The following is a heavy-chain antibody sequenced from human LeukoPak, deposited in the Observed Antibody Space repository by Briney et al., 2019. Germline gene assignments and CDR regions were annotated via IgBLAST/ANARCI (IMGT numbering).Heavy chain of an antibody. CDR1: GFTFTSSA. Sequence: GASVTVSCTASGFTFTSSAVQWVRQARGQRLEWIGWIVVGSGNTNYAQKFQERVTITRDMSTSTAYMELSSLRSEDTAVYYCARDEMATIPESVYGMDVWGQGTTVTVSS. V-gene: IGHV1-58*01. CDR2: IVVGSGNT. J-gene: IGHJ6*02. D-gene: IGHD5-24*01. CDR3: ARDEMATIPESVYGMDV.